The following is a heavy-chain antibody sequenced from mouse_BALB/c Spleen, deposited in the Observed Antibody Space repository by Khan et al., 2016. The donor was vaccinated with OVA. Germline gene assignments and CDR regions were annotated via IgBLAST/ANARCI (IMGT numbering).Heavy chain of an antibody. CDR2: IGSDSSTI. CDR3: ASTRFCAWFAY. Sequence: EVELVESGGGLVQPGGSRKLSCTASGFTFRSFGMHWVRQAPEKGLEWVAYIGSDSSTIYYADTVKGRFTISRDNPKNTLLLQLTSLRSEDTAMYYCASTRFCAWFAYWGQGTLVTVSA. J-gene: IGHJ3*01. V-gene: IGHV5-17*02. CDR1: GFTFRSFG.